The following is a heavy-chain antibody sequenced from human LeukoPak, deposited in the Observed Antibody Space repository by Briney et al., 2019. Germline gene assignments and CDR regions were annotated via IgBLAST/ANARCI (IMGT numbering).Heavy chain of an antibody. J-gene: IGHJ4*02. Sequence: GGSLRLSCAASGFTFSDYYMSWIRQAPGKGLEWVSYISSSGSTIDYADSVKGRFTISRDNAKNSLYLQMNSLRAEDTAVYYCARDLSGVYYYDSSGYYPYYFDYWGQGTLVTVSS. CDR1: GFTFSDYY. CDR3: ARDLSGVYYYDSSGYYPYYFDY. CDR2: ISSSGSTI. V-gene: IGHV3-11*01. D-gene: IGHD3-22*01.